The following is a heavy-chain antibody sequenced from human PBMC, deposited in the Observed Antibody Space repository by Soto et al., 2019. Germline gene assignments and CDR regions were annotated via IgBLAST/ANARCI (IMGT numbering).Heavy chain of an antibody. V-gene: IGHV4-59*08. CDR2: IYYSGST. Sequence: SETLSLTCTVSGGSLSGYYWNWIRHPPGKGLEWIGYIYYSGSTNYNPSLKSRVTISVDTSMNQFSLELRSVTAADTALYYCAGSGIAVAGTIDYWGQGIMVTVSS. D-gene: IGHD6-19*01. CDR1: GGSLSGYY. CDR3: AGSGIAVAGTIDY. J-gene: IGHJ4*02.